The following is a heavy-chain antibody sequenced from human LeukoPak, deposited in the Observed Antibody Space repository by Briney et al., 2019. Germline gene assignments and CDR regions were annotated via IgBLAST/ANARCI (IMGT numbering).Heavy chain of an antibody. CDR1: GFTFDDYG. Sequence: GGSLRLSCAASGFTFDDYGMSWVRQAPGKGLEWVSGINWNGGSTGYADSMKGRFTISRDNAKNSLYLQMNSLRAEDTAVYYCARNKKGDRYTYGHDYWGQGTLVTVSS. V-gene: IGHV3-20*04. CDR3: ARNKKGDRYTYGHDY. J-gene: IGHJ4*02. D-gene: IGHD5-18*01. CDR2: INWNGGST.